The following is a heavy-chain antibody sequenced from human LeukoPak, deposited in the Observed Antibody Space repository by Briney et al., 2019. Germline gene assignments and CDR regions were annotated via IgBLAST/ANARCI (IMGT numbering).Heavy chain of an antibody. V-gene: IGHV3-33*06. CDR1: GFTSSSFG. CDR3: AKPPDGYNSGAFGY. D-gene: IGHD5-24*01. CDR2: IWYDGTNK. J-gene: IGHJ4*02. Sequence: PGGSLRLSCAASGFTSSSFGMHWVRQAPGKGLEWVALIWYDGTNKYYADSVEGRFTISRDNSKNTLYLQMNSLRVEDTAVYYCAKPPDGYNSGAFGYWGQGTLVTVSS.